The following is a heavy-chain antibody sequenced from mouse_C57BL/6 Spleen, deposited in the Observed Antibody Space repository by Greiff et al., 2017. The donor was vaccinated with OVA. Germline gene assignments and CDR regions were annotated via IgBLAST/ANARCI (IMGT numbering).Heavy chain of an antibody. CDR2: IHPNSGST. D-gene: IGHD2-3*01. V-gene: IGHV1-64*01. CDR1: GYTFTSYW. Sequence: QVQLQQPGAELVKPGASVKLSCKASGYTFTSYWMHWVKQRPGQGLEWIGMIHPNSGSTNYNEKFKSKATLTVDKSSSTAYMQLSSLTSEDSAVYYCAREDCYYGRFAYWGQGTLVTVSA. CDR3: AREDCYYGRFAY. J-gene: IGHJ3*01.